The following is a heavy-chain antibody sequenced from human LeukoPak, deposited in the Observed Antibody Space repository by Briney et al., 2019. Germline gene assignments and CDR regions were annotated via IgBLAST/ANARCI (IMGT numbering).Heavy chain of an antibody. CDR1: NYTFTSYG. CDR2: INAYNGDT. Sequence: ASVKDSCKASNYTFTSYGISWVRQAPGQGLEWMAWINAYNGDTNYAQKFQGRVTLTTDTSTSTAYMELRSLRSDDTAVYYCARDGSGVWFDYWGQGTLVTVSS. D-gene: IGHD3-10*01. J-gene: IGHJ4*02. CDR3: ARDGSGVWFDY. V-gene: IGHV1-18*01.